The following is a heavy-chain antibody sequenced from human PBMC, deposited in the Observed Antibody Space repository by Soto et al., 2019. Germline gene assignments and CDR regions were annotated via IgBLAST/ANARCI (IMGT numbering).Heavy chain of an antibody. CDR2: VNPIVSMS. CDR1: GDSFKFYS. CDR3: ASSYGTGYRAFDY. D-gene: IGHD3-10*01. V-gene: IGHV1-69*02. Sequence: QVQLVQSGAEVKRPGSSVKVSCKASGDSFKFYSINWVRQDPGLGLEWMGRVNPIVSMSNYAQKFQGRVTMTADKSTSTAYMELSSLRSEHTAIYYCASSYGTGYRAFDYWGQGALVTVSS. J-gene: IGHJ4*02.